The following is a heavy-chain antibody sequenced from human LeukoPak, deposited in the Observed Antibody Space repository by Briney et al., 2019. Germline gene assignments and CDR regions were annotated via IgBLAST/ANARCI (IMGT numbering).Heavy chain of an antibody. CDR3: TRDLGSYDSWTGYSIFFDY. D-gene: IGHD3-3*01. CDR2: ISAYNGKS. J-gene: IGHJ4*02. Sequence: ALVKVSCKTSGYSFTSFGISWVRQAPGQGREWMGWISAYNGKSNYLQKFQGRVTMTTDTSTSTAYMELRSLTSDDTAVYYCTRDLGSYDSWTGYSIFFDYWGQGTLVTVSS. V-gene: IGHV1-18*01. CDR1: GYSFTSFG.